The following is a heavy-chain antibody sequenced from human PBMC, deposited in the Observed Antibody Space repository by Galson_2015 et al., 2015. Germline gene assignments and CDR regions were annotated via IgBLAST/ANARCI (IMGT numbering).Heavy chain of an antibody. CDR1: GYSFTSYW. CDR2: IYPGDSDT. J-gene: IGHJ3*02. D-gene: IGHD4-17*01. V-gene: IGHV5-51*03. Sequence: QSGAEVKKPGESLKISCKGSGYSFTSYWIGWVRQMPGKGLEWMGIIYPGDSDTRYSPSFQGQVTILADKSISTAYLQWSSLKASDTAMYYCAIMTTVTTDGSSVDAFDIWGQGTMVTVSS. CDR3: AIMTTVTTDGSSVDAFDI.